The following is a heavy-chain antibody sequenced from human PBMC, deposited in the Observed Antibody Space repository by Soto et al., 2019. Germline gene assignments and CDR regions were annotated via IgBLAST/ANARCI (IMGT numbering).Heavy chain of an antibody. Sequence: SETLSLTCTVSGGSISSYYWIWIRQPPGKGLEWIGYIYYSGSTNYNPSLKSRVTISVDTSKNQFSLKLSSVTAADTAVYYCARGGGNLDYWGQGTLVTVSS. J-gene: IGHJ4*02. CDR2: IYYSGST. CDR1: GGSISSYY. V-gene: IGHV4-59*01. D-gene: IGHD2-15*01. CDR3: ARGGGNLDY.